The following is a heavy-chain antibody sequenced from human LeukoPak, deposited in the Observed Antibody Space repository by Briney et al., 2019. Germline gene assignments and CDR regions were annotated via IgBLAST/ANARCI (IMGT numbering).Heavy chain of an antibody. V-gene: IGHV3-9*01. CDR2: ISWNSGSI. Sequence: QPGRSLRLSCAASGFTFDDYAMHWVRQAPGKGLEWVSGISWNSGSIGYADSVKGRFTISRDNAKNSLYLQMNSLRAEDTAVYYCARIFYGMDVWGQGTTVTVSS. D-gene: IGHD2/OR15-2a*01. J-gene: IGHJ6*02. CDR3: ARIFYGMDV. CDR1: GFTFDDYA.